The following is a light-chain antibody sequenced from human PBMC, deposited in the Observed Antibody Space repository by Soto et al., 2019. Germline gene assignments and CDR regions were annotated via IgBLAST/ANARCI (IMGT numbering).Light chain of an antibody. J-gene: IGKJ4*01. Sequence: EIVMTQSPATLSVSPGERSTLSCSASQSVSSNLAWYQQKPGQAPRLLIYGASTRATGIPARFSGSGSGTEFTLTISSLQSEDFAVYYCQQYNNWLTFGGGTKVDI. V-gene: IGKV3-15*01. CDR1: QSVSSN. CDR2: GAS. CDR3: QQYNNWLT.